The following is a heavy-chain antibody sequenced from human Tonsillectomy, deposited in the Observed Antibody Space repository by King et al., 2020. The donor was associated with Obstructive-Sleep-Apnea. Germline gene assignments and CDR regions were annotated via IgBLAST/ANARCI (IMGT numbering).Heavy chain of an antibody. CDR1: GFTFDDYA. CDR2: ISWNSGSI. CDR3: AKDTAGDWNVLYYFDS. Sequence: QLVQSGGGLVQPGRSLRLSCAASGFTFDDYAMHWVRQAPGKGLEWVSVISWNSGSIGYADSVKGRFTISRDNAKNSLYLQMNSLRAEDTALYYCAKDTAGDWNVLYYFDSWGQGTLVTVSS. V-gene: IGHV3-9*01. J-gene: IGHJ4*02. D-gene: IGHD1-1*01.